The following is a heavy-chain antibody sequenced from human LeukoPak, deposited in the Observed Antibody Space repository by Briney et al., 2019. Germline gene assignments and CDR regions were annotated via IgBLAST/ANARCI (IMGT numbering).Heavy chain of an antibody. Sequence: SETLSLTCTVSGGSFGTYYWSSVRHSPGKGLEWIGYIYVTGNRYNPSLQSRVTISVDTSRNQFFLKMSSVTAADTAVYYCARHIGGGIEDMDVRGKGTKVTVSS. CDR3: ARHIGGGIEDMDV. V-gene: IGHV4-59*08. D-gene: IGHD3-16*02. J-gene: IGHJ6*03. CDR2: IYVTGN. CDR1: GGSFGTYY.